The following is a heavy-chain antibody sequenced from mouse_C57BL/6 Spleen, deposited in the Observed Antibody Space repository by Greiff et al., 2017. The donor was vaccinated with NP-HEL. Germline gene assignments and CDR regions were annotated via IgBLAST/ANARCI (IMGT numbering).Heavy chain of an antibody. CDR2: ISDGGSYT. CDR3: ARDITTVVAKDY. D-gene: IGHD1-1*01. V-gene: IGHV5-4*01. Sequence: EVKLMESGGGLVKPGGSLKLSCAASGFTFSSYAMSWVRQTPEKRLEWVATISDGGSYTYYPDNVKGRFTISRDNAKNNLYLQMSHLKSEDTAMYYCARDITTVVAKDYWGQGTTLTVSS. CDR1: GFTFSSYA. J-gene: IGHJ2*01.